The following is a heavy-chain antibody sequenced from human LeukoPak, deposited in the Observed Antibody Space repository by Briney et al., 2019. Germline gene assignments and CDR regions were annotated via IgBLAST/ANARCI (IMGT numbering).Heavy chain of an antibody. Sequence: GGTLRLSCAASGFTFSNHGMNWVRQAPGKGLEWVSGISPSGDITYYADSVKGRFTISRDNSKNTLYLQMNSLRAEDTAVYYCAKVYSSNPLSTKYFDYWGQGTLVTVSS. J-gene: IGHJ4*02. V-gene: IGHV3-23*01. CDR2: ISPSGDIT. CDR1: GFTFSNHG. D-gene: IGHD1-1*01. CDR3: AKVYSSNPLSTKYFDY.